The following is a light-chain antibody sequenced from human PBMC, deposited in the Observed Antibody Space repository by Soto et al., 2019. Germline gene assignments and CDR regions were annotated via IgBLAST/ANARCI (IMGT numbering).Light chain of an antibody. Sequence: IGSTQYTITLSWSPGERATLSCRASESVGTNLAWYQQKPGQAPRLLIYGASTRATGVPVRFSGSASGTEFTLTISGLQSEDFAVYYCHQYDDGPYTFGQGTKVDIK. J-gene: IGKJ2*01. CDR2: GAS. CDR1: ESVGTN. V-gene: IGKV3-15*01. CDR3: HQYDDGPYT.